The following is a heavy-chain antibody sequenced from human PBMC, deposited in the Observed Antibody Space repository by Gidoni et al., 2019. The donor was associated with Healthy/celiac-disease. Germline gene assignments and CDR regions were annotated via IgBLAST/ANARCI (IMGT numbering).Heavy chain of an antibody. CDR1: GGPISRGSYY. CDR2: IYTSGST. D-gene: IGHD3-3*01. Sequence: VQLQESGPGLVKPSQTLSLTFTVSGGPISRGSYYWIWIRQPAGKRLEWIGRIYTSGSTNYNPYLKSRVTISVDTSKNQFSLKLSSVTAADTAVYYCARTLLRFFPFDAFDIWGQGTMVTVSS. V-gene: IGHV4-61*02. J-gene: IGHJ3*02. CDR3: ARTLLRFFPFDAFDI.